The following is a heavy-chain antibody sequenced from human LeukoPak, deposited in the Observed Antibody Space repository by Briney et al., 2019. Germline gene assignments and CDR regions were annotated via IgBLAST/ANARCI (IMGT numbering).Heavy chain of an antibody. CDR1: GYTFTSYY. Sequence: ASVTVSCKASGYTFTSYYMHWVRQAPGHGLEWLGISNPSGDSTNYAQKFQGRVTMTRDTSTSTVYMDLSSLRSEDTAVYYCARWTTTFLDYWGQGTLVTVSS. J-gene: IGHJ4*02. CDR3: ARWTTTFLDY. D-gene: IGHD1-1*01. V-gene: IGHV1-46*01. CDR2: SNPSGDST.